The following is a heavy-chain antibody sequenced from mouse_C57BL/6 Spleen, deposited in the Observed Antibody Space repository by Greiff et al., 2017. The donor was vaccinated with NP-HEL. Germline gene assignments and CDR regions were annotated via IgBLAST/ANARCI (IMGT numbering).Heavy chain of an antibody. CDR2: IHPNSGST. D-gene: IGHD2-4*01. J-gene: IGHJ4*01. CDR1: GYTFTSYW. CDR3: ARSFDDYTYYYAMDY. Sequence: QVHVKQPGAELVKPGASVKLSCKASGYTFTSYWMHWVKQRPGQGLEWIGMIHPNSGSTNYNEKFKSKATLTVDKSSSTAYMQLSSLTSEDSAVYYCARSFDDYTYYYAMDYWGQGTSVTVSS. V-gene: IGHV1-64*01.